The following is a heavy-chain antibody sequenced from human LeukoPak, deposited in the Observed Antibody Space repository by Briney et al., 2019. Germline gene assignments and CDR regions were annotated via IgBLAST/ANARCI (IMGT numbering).Heavy chain of an antibody. J-gene: IGHJ4*02. D-gene: IGHD6-19*01. CDR2: IYYSGST. CDR3: ARHEQRQWLVLSYFDY. Sequence: KPSETLSLTCTVSGGSISSSSYYWGWIRQPPGKGLEWIGSIYYSGSTYYNPSLKSRVTISVDTSKNQFSLKLSSVTAADTAVYYCARHEQRQWLVLSYFDYWGQGTLVTVSS. V-gene: IGHV4-39*01. CDR1: GGSISSSSYY.